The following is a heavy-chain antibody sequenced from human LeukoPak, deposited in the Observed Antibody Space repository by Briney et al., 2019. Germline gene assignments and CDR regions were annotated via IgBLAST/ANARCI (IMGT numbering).Heavy chain of an antibody. Sequence: GGPLRLSCAASGFTFSSYAMSWVRQAPGKGLEWVSAISGSGGSTYYADSVKGRFTISRDNSKNTLYLQMNSLRAEDTAVYYCANGGYYYDSSGYNHYWGQGTLVTVSS. D-gene: IGHD3-22*01. CDR1: GFTFSSYA. CDR2: ISGSGGST. J-gene: IGHJ4*02. CDR3: ANGGYYYDSSGYNHY. V-gene: IGHV3-23*01.